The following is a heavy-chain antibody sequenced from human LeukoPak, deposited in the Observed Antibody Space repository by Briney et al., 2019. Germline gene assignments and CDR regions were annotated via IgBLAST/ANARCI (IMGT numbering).Heavy chain of an antibody. V-gene: IGHV3-7*03. Sequence: GGSLRLSCAVSGFTFRNYWMAWVRQAPGKGLEWVANIKQDGRDKYYVDSVKRRFTISKDNAKNSLYLQMNSLRPEDTAVYYCARVTAVAGFDCWGQGTLVTVSS. CDR3: ARVTAVAGFDC. CDR2: IKQDGRDK. CDR1: GFTFRNYW. J-gene: IGHJ4*02. D-gene: IGHD6-19*01.